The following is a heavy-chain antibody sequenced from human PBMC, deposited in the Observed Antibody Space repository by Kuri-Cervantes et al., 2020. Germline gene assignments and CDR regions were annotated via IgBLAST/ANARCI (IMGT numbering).Heavy chain of an antibody. D-gene: IGHD3-10*01. Sequence: GSLRLSCTVSGGSISSYYWSWIRQPPGKGLEWIGKIYFSGQTHYSPSLKSRVTISLDTSKSQFSLSLNSLTAADTAVYFCARDPYRGESTFDYWGQGTLVTVSS. V-gene: IGHV4-59*12. CDR1: GGSISSYY. CDR3: ARDPYRGESTFDY. CDR2: IYFSGQT. J-gene: IGHJ4*02.